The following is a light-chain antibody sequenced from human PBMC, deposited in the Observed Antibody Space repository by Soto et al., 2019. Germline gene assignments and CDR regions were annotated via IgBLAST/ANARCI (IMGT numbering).Light chain of an antibody. V-gene: IGKV3-20*01. J-gene: IGKJ1*01. CDR2: SAS. Sequence: IVLTHSPGTVSVSPWYRATLSFRSSQSVTTSFLAWYQQKPGQPPRLLIYSASGRATGIPDRFSGSGSGTDLTLSISSLEPEDSAVYYCQQYGSAPRPFGQGTKVDIK. CDR1: QSVTTSF. CDR3: QQYGSAPRP.